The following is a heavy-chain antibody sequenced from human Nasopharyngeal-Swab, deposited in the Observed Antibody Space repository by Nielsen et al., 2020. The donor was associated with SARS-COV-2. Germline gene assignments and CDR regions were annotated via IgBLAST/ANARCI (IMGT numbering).Heavy chain of an antibody. Sequence: GGSLRLSCAASGFTFSSCSMNWVRQAPGKGLEWVSSISSSSSYIYYADSVKGRFTISRDNAKNSLYLQMNSLRAEDTAVYYCAVSSWQDFDPWGQGTLVTVSS. D-gene: IGHD6-13*01. J-gene: IGHJ5*02. CDR3: AVSSWQDFDP. CDR1: GFTFSSCS. V-gene: IGHV3-21*01. CDR2: ISSSSSYI.